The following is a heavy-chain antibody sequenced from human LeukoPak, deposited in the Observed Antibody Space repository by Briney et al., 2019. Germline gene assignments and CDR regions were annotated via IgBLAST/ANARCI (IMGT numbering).Heavy chain of an antibody. CDR1: GFTFSSYV. J-gene: IGHJ4*02. Sequence: GGSLRLSCAASGFTFSSYVMSWVRQAPGKGLEWVSYISGTGSTIYYADSVKGRFTISRDNAKNSLYLQMNSLRAEDTAVYYCASLGRYCSGGSCYSGDYWGQGTLVTVSS. CDR3: ASLGRYCSGGSCYSGDY. V-gene: IGHV3-48*03. D-gene: IGHD2-15*01. CDR2: ISGTGSTI.